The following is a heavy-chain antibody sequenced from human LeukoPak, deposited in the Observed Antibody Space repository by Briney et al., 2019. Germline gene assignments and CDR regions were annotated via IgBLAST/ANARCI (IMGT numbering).Heavy chain of an antibody. J-gene: IGHJ4*02. CDR3: ARSSGGSWDY. CDR2: ISYDGSNK. V-gene: IGHV3-30*03. CDR1: GFTFSSYG. D-gene: IGHD2-15*01. Sequence: GGSLRLSCAASGFTFSSYGMHWVRQAPGKGLEWVAVISYDGSNKYYADSVKGRFTISRDTSKNTLYLQMNSLRAEDTAVYYCARSSGGSWDYWGQGALVTVSS.